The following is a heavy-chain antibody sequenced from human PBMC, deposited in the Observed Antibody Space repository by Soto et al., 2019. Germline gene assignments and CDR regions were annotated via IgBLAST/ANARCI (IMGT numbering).Heavy chain of an antibody. V-gene: IGHV1-18*04. CDR2: ISAYNGNT. CDR3: ARDPPYYDILTGSRGLDY. Sequence: QVQLVQSGAEVKMPGASVKVSCKASGYTFTSYGISWVRQAPGQGLEWMGWISAYNGNTNYAQKLQGRVTMTTDTSTSTAYMELRSLRSDDTAVYYCARDPPYYDILTGSRGLDYWGQGTLVTVSS. D-gene: IGHD3-9*01. J-gene: IGHJ4*02. CDR1: GYTFTSYG.